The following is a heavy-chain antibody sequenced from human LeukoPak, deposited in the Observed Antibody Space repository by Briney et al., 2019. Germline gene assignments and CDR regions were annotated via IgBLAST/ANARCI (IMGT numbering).Heavy chain of an antibody. D-gene: IGHD4-17*01. J-gene: IGHJ5*02. Sequence: GGSLRLSCAPSEFAFSEYSMNWVRQAPGKGLEWVAFISSNGSSVQYTDSVKGRFTVSRDNAKNSLYLQMNSLRAEDTALYYCARDQTTVSWFDPWGQGTLVTVSS. CDR1: EFAFSEYS. CDR2: ISSNGSSV. V-gene: IGHV3-48*04. CDR3: ARDQTTVSWFDP.